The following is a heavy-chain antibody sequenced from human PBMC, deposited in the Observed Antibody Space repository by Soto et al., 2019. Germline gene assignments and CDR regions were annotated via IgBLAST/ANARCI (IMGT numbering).Heavy chain of an antibody. CDR2: INTGNGDS. V-gene: IGHV1-3*04. D-gene: IGHD2-15*01. CDR3: ARSKTILMPGFDY. J-gene: IGHJ4*02. Sequence: ASVKVSCKTSGYVFTSFAIHWMRQAPGQGPEWMGWINTGNGDSKYSEKFQDRVTITRDTYATTAYMELSSLRSEDTAVYYCARSKTILMPGFDYWGQGTLVTVSS. CDR1: GYVFTSFA.